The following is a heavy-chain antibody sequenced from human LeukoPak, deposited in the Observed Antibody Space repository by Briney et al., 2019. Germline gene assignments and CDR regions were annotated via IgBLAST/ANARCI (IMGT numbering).Heavy chain of an antibody. D-gene: IGHD2-2*01. CDR2: ISTYNGNT. CDR3: TRSVVPAAYAFDI. J-gene: IGHJ3*02. V-gene: IGHV1-18*01. CDR1: GYTFTSFG. Sequence: ASVKVSCKASGYTFTSFGFTWVRQAPGQGLEWMGWISTYNGNTNHAQKFQGRVTMTTDTSTTTASMELRSLTSDDSAVYYCTRSVVPAAYAFDIWGQGTMVTVSS.